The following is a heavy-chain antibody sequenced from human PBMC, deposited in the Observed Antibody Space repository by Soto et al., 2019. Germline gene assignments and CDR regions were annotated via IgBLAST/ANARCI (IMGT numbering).Heavy chain of an antibody. V-gene: IGHV3-49*05. Sequence: KPGGSLRLSCTASGFTFGDYAMRWLRQAPGKGLEWVSFIRSKAYGETAEHAASVRGRFIISRDDSKSIVHLQMNSLKTEDTGVYYCTRDLGFGIAAAGHNWFDPWGQGTQVTVPQ. CDR2: IRSKAYGETA. D-gene: IGHD6-13*01. J-gene: IGHJ5*02. CDR1: GFTFGDYA. CDR3: TRDLGFGIAAAGHNWFDP.